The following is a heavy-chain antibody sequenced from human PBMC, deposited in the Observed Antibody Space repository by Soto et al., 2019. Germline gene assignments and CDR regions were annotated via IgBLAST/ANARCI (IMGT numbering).Heavy chain of an antibody. CDR1: GFTFSTYS. V-gene: IGHV3-21*01. Sequence: EVQLVESGGGLVKPGGSLRLSCAASGFTFSTYSMNWVRQAPGKGLEWVSSISSSSSYIYYAESVKGRFTISRDNAKNSLYLQMNSLRAEHTAVYYCARYDSSGYYWPYYYYGMDVWGQGTTVTVSS. J-gene: IGHJ6*02. CDR3: ARYDSSGYYWPYYYYGMDV. D-gene: IGHD3-22*01. CDR2: ISSSSSYI.